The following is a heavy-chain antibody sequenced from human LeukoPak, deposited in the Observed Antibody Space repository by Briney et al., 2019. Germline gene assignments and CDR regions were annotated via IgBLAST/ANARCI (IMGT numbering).Heavy chain of an antibody. CDR1: GYSFTSYW. D-gene: IGHD2-15*01. J-gene: IGHJ4*02. CDR2: IDPSGSYT. Sequence: GESLRISCKGSGYSFTSYWITWVRQMPGKGLEWMGRIDPSGSYTNYNPSFQGHVTISADKSISTGYLQWSSLKASDTAMYYCARQPRYCSGGSCSLFDYFDYWGQGTLVTVSS. CDR3: ARQPRYCSGGSCSLFDYFDY. V-gene: IGHV5-10-1*01.